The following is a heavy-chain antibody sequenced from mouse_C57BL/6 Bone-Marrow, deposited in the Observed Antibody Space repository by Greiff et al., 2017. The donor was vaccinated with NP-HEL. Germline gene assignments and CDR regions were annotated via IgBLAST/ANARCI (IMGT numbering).Heavy chain of an antibody. CDR3: ARRSNSLYWYFDV. J-gene: IGHJ1*03. CDR1: GFTFSDYG. V-gene: IGHV5-17*01. Sequence: DVHLVESGGGLVKPGGSLKLSCAASGFTFSDYGMHWVRQAPEKGLEWVAYISSGSSTIYYADTVKGRFTISRDNAKNTLFLQMTSLRSEDTAMYYCARRSNSLYWYFDVWGTGTTVTVSS. CDR2: ISSGSSTI. D-gene: IGHD2-5*01.